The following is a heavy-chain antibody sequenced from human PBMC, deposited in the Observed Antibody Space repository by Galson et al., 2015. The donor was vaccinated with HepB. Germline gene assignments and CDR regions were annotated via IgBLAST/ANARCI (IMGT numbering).Heavy chain of an antibody. CDR2: IRSEAYGGTR. D-gene: IGHD1-26*01. CDR1: GFMFGEYS. Sequence: SLRLSCAASGFMFGEYSMSWVRRAPGKGLEWIGFIRSEAYGGTREYAASVRGRFTISRDDSKSIAYLQMNSLRAEDTAVYYCTTKTSGTYPFDYWGQ. J-gene: IGHJ4*02. V-gene: IGHV3-49*04. CDR3: TTKTSGTYPFDY.